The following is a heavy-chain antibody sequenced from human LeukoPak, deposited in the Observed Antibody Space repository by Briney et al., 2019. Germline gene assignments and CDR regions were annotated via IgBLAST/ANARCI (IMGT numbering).Heavy chain of an antibody. D-gene: IGHD1-26*01. J-gene: IGHJ4*02. CDR1: GDFFRSYW. CDR2: IYATGST. V-gene: IGHV4-4*07. Sequence: PSETLSLTCDVSGDFFRSYWWGWVRQPAGKGLECIGRIYATGSTKFNPSLKSRLTLSMDTSTNQLSLKLTSVTAADTAVYFCARQGYTASYYFLDSWSQGTLVTVSS. CDR3: ARQGYTASYYFLDS.